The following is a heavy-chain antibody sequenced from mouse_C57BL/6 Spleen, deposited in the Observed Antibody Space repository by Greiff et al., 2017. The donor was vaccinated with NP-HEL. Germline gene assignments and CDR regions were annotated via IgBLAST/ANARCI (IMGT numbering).Heavy chain of an antibody. CDR3: ARPDYYGSFYYYAMDY. Sequence: EVQGVESGGGLVKPGGSLKLSCAASGFTFSDYGMHWVRQAPEKGLEWVAYISSGSSTIYYADTVKGRFTISRDNAKNTLFLQMTSLRSEDTAMYYCARPDYYGSFYYYAMDYWGQGTSVTVSS. CDR2: ISSGSSTI. J-gene: IGHJ4*01. V-gene: IGHV5-17*01. D-gene: IGHD1-1*01. CDR1: GFTFSDYG.